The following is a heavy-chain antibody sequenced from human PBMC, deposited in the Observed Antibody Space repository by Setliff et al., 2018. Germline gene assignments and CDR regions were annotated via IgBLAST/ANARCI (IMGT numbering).Heavy chain of an antibody. D-gene: IGHD1-1*01. Sequence: PGGSLRLSCAASGFTFSSYSMNWVRQAPGKGLEWVSSISSSSSYIYYADSVKGRFTISRDNAKNSLYLQMNSLRVEDTAVYYCARQYNDYYYYYMDVWGRGTTVTVSS. CDR1: GFTFSSYS. CDR2: ISSSSSYI. V-gene: IGHV3-21*01. J-gene: IGHJ6*03. CDR3: ARQYNDYYYYYMDV.